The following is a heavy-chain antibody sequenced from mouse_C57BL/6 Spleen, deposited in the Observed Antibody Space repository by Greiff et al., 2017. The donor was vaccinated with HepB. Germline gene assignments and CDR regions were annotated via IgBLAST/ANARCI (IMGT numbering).Heavy chain of an antibody. D-gene: IGHD2-1*01. CDR1: GYTFTSYW. CDR2: IDPSDSYT. CDR3: ARGHYGKGSLFDY. V-gene: IGHV1-50*01. Sequence: QVQLQQSGAELVKPGASVKLSCKASGYTFTSYWMQWVKQRPGQGLEWIGEIDPSDSYTNYNQKFKGKATLTVDTSSSTAYMQLSSLTSEDSAVYYCARGHYGKGSLFDYWGQGTTLTVSS. J-gene: IGHJ2*01.